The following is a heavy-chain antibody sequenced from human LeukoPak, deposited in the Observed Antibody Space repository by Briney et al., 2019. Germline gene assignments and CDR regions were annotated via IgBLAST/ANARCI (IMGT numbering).Heavy chain of an antibody. CDR2: IDHSGNT. Sequence: PSETLSLTCAVYGGPFSGYYWSWLRQPPGKGREWIGEIDHSGNTNYNPSLKSRVTISVDTSKNQFSLKLSSVTAADTALYYCAGGRGPRDCDRLRGCYYYYKDVWGKGTTVTVSS. J-gene: IGHJ6*03. D-gene: IGHD2-21*01. CDR1: GGPFSGYY. V-gene: IGHV4-34*01. CDR3: AGGRGPRDCDRLRGCYYYYKDV.